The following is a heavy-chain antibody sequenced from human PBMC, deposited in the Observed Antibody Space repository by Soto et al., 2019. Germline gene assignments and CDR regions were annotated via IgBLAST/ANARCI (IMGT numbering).Heavy chain of an antibody. CDR1: GFTFKNYA. CDR2: IYHSGST. J-gene: IGHJ5*02. Sequence: SETLSLSCAASGFTFKNYAMSWVRQPPGKGLEWIGYIYHSGSTYYNPSLKSRVTMSVDTSKNQFSLKLSSMTAADTAVYYCARSVDPWGQGTLVTVSS. CDR3: ARSVDP. V-gene: IGHV4-59*06.